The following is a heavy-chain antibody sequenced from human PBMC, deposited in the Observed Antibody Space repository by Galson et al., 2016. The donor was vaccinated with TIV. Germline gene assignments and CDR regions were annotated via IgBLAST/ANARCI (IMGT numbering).Heavy chain of an antibody. CDR1: GDSLSDLS. Sequence: SVKVSCKVSGDSLSDLSIHWVRQAPGKGLEWMAGFDPEQHKKIYAQKLEGRVTLTDDTSTDTAFPELSSLSFEDTAVYYCASVAWFPGLSLDNWGQGTLVIVSS. J-gene: IGHJ4*02. V-gene: IGHV1-24*01. CDR3: ASVAWFPGLSLDN. D-gene: IGHD2/OR15-2a*01. CDR2: FDPEQHKK.